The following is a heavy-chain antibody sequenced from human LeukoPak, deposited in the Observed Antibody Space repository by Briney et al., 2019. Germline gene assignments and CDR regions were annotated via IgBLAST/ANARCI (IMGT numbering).Heavy chain of an antibody. CDR2: TYYRCKWYN. CDR3: ARGESSGWWPLDY. D-gene: IGHD6-19*01. CDR1: GDNLSSNSAA. Sequence: KCSQTLSLTCALSGDNLSSNSAAWNWIRQSPSRGLEWLVRTYYRCKWYNDYAVSVKSRITINPDTSKNQFSLQLNSVTAEDTAVYYCARGESSGWWPLDYWGQGTLVTVSS. V-gene: IGHV6-1*01. J-gene: IGHJ4*02.